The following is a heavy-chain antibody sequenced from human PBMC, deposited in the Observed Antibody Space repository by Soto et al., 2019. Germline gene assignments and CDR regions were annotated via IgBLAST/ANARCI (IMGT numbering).Heavy chain of an antibody. D-gene: IGHD1-1*01. V-gene: IGHV4-34*01. CDR1: GGSFSGYY. CDR3: ARSVQGGTPFDY. J-gene: IGHJ4*02. Sequence: QVQLPQWGAGLLKPSETLSLTCAVFGGSFSGYYWSWIRQPPGKGLEWIGEINHSGNTNYNPSLKSRVTMSVATSKHPFSLKVTSVSAADPAVYYCARSVQGGTPFDYWGQGTLVPVSS. CDR2: INHSGNT.